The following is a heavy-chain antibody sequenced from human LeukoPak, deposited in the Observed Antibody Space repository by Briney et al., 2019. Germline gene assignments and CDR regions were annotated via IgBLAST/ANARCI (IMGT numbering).Heavy chain of an antibody. D-gene: IGHD3-3*01. CDR2: IWYDGSNT. V-gene: IGHV3-33*01. CDR3: ARGFLDFDS. J-gene: IGHJ4*02. Sequence: GPLRLSCVASGFTSSSFGMHWVRQAPGKGLEWVALIWYDGSNTYYADSVKGRFTISRDDSKNTVYLQMNSLRAEDTALYYCARGFLDFDSWGQGTLVIVSS. CDR1: GFTSSSFG.